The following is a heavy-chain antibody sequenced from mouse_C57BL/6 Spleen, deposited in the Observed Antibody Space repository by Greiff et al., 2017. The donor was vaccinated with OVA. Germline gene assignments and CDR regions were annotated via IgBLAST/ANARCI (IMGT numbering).Heavy chain of an antibody. CDR1: GYTFTSYW. CDR2: IDPSDSYT. Sequence: QVQLQQPGAELVKPGASVKLSCKASGYTFTSYWMQWVKQRPGQGLEWIGEIDPSDSYTNYNQKFKGKATLTVDTSSRTAYMQLSSLTSEDSAVYYCVGGVTNFDYWGQGTTLTVSS. D-gene: IGHD2-2*01. J-gene: IGHJ2*01. CDR3: VGGVTNFDY. V-gene: IGHV1-50*01.